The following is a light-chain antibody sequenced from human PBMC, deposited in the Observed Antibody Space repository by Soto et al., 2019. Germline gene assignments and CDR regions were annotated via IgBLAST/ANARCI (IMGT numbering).Light chain of an antibody. V-gene: IGKV1-39*01. J-gene: IGKJ1*01. CDR3: PQSYSTPRT. CDR2: AAS. CDR1: QSISSY. Sequence: QMTHYPSSLSASVGDRVTITCRASQSISSYLNWYQQKPGKAPKLLIYAASSLQSGVPSRFSGSGSGTDFTLTISSLQPEDFATYYCPQSYSTPRTFGQGTKV.